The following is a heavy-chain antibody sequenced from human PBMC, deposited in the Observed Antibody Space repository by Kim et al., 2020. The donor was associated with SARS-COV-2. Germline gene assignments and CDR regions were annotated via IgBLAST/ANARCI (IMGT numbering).Heavy chain of an antibody. Sequence: PSFQGQVTISADKSISTAYLQWSSLNASDTAMYYCARSLAIRDYYYGMDVWGQGTTVTVSS. CDR3: ARSLAIRDYYYGMDV. V-gene: IGHV5-51*01. D-gene: IGHD4-17*01. J-gene: IGHJ6*02.